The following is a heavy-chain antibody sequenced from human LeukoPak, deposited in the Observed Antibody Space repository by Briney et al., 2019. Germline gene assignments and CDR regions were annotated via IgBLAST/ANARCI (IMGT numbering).Heavy chain of an antibody. D-gene: IGHD6-19*01. Sequence: GGSLRLSCAASGFTFSSYAMSWVRQAPGKGLQWVSAISGGGDITYYADSVKGRFTISRDNSRNTVYLQMNSLRAEDTAVYWAVAGTTYWGQGTLVTVSS. J-gene: IGHJ4*02. CDR1: GFTFSSYA. CDR3: VAGTTY. CDR2: ISGGGDIT. V-gene: IGHV3-23*01.